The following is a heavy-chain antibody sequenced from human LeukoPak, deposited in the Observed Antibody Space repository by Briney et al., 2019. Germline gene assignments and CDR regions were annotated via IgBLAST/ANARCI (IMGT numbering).Heavy chain of an antibody. J-gene: IGHJ6*03. CDR3: EKMAVENYYDSSDYSNYYMDA. CDR1: GFNFDDYT. V-gene: IGHV3-43*01. D-gene: IGHD3-22*01. Sequence: WGSLRLSCAASGFNFDDYTMHWLRQPPGQGLQWVSLISWDCGTIYYADSVKGRFTISRDNSKEVLYLQMDSLTTDDTALYYCEKMAVENYYDSSDYSNYYMDAWGKGTTVIVS. CDR2: ISWDCGTI.